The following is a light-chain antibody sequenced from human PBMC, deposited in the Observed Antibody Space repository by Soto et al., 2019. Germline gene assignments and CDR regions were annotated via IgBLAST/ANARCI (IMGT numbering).Light chain of an antibody. CDR2: DAS. V-gene: IGKV1-5*01. Sequence: DIQMTQSPSTLSASVGDRVTITCRASQSIRGWLAWYQQKPGKAPNLLIYDASRLKSGVPSRFSGRRSGTDFTLPITSLQPHYFATYYCHQYNSFSPWTFGQGTKVEVK. J-gene: IGKJ1*01. CDR3: HQYNSFSPWT. CDR1: QSIRGW.